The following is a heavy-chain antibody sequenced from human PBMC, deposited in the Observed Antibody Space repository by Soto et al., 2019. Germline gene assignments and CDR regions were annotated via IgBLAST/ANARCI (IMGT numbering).Heavy chain of an antibody. CDR1: GYTFTSYG. CDR2: ISAHNGNT. Sequence: QVHLVQSGAEVKKPGASVKVSCKASGYTFTSYGITWVRQAPGPGLEWMGWISAHNGNTDYGQKLQGRVIVPRDTSTSTAYMELRSLICDDTAVYYCSRGRYGDYWGQGALVTVSS. V-gene: IGHV1-18*01. J-gene: IGHJ4*02. D-gene: IGHD1-1*01. CDR3: SRGRYGDY.